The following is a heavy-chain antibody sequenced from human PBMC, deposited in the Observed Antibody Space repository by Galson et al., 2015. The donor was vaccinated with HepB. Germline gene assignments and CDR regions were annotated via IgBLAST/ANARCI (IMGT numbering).Heavy chain of an antibody. J-gene: IGHJ6*02. Sequence: SLRLSCAASGFIFSNYGIHWVRQAPGKGLEWVAVISYDGSDKYYEDSVKGRFTISRDNSDNTLYLQMKSLRSEDAAVYYCAKEGSAYYYYYGMDVWGQGTTVTVSS. V-gene: IGHV3-30*18. D-gene: IGHD3-10*01. CDR1: GFIFSNYG. CDR3: AKEGSAYYYYYGMDV. CDR2: ISYDGSDK.